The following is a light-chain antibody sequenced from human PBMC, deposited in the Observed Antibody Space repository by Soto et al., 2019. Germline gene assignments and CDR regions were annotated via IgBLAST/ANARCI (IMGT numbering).Light chain of an antibody. CDR1: QSVSNN. V-gene: IGKV3-15*01. Sequence: EIMLPQSPVTLSVSPGERATLSCRASQSVSNNLAWYQQKPGQAPRLLIYYASTRATGIPARFSGSGSGTEFTLTISSLQSEDFALYYCQQYNYWPPITCGQGTRLEIK. CDR3: QQYNYWPPIT. CDR2: YAS. J-gene: IGKJ5*01.